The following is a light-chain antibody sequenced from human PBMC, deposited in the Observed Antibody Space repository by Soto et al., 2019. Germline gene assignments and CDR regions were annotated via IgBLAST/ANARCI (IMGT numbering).Light chain of an antibody. Sequence: EIVMTQSPATLSVSPGERASLSCRASQNIRTNLAWYQLKPGQAPRLLIYVASTRAAGIPARFSGSGSGTDFSLTISRLEPEDFAVYYCHQYDNAPQTYGQGTKVEIK. V-gene: IGKV3-15*01. CDR3: HQYDNAPQT. J-gene: IGKJ2*01. CDR1: QNIRTN. CDR2: VAS.